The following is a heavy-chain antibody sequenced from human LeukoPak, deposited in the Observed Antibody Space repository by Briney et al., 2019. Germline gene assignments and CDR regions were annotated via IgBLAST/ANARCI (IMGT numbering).Heavy chain of an antibody. CDR2: ISWNSGSI. J-gene: IGHJ4*02. CDR1: GFTFDDYA. CDR3: AKVLNVDFGAGFDY. D-gene: IGHD3-16*01. Sequence: GGSLRLSCAASGFTFDDYAMHWVRQAPGKGLEWVSGISWNSGSIGYADSVKGRFTISRDNAKNSLYLQMNSLRAEDTALYYCAKVLNVDFGAGFDYWGQGTLVTVSS. V-gene: IGHV3-9*01.